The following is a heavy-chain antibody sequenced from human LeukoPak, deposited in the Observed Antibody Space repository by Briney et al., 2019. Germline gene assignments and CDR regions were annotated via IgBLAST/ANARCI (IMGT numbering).Heavy chain of an antibody. Sequence: SETLSLTCAVSGVSFNDYYWSWVRQTPGKGLEWIGEINHSGYTNDSPSLKSRVTISIDTSRKQFSLNLRSVTVADTGIYYCTRMTTGHDYWAQGTLVTVSS. J-gene: IGHJ4*02. V-gene: IGHV4-34*01. CDR3: TRMTTGHDY. CDR2: INHSGYT. D-gene: IGHD4-17*01. CDR1: GVSFNDYY.